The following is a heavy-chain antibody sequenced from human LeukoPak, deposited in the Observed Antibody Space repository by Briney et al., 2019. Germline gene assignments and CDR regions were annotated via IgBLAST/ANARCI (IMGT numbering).Heavy chain of an antibody. Sequence: GRSLRLSCEASGFTFSNFYMHWARQAPGKGLEWVAVMSYDGRTEHHADSVKSRFTISRGNSKNTLYLQMNSLRIDDTAIYYCARDSYGMDLWGKGTTVTVSS. D-gene: IGHD3-10*01. V-gene: IGHV3-30*04. J-gene: IGHJ6*03. CDR3: ARDSYGMDL. CDR2: MSYDGRTE. CDR1: GFTFSNFY.